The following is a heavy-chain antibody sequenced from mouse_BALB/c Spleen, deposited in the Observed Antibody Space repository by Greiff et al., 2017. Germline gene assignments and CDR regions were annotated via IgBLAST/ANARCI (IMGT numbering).Heavy chain of an antibody. CDR2: IDPANGNT. V-gene: IGHV14-3*02. CDR1: GFNIKDTY. D-gene: IGHD1-1*01. J-gene: IGHJ2*01. CDR3: ARAEDGSSPFDY. Sequence: VHVKQSGAELVKPGASVKLSCTASGFNIKDTYMHWVKQRPEQGLEWIGRIDPANGNTKYDPKFQGKATITADTSSNTAYLQLSSLTSEDTAVYYCARAEDGSSPFDYWGQGTTLTVSS.